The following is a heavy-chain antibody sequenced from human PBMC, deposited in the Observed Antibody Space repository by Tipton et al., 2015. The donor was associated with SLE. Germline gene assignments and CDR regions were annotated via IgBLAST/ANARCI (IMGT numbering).Heavy chain of an antibody. J-gene: IGHJ6*02. CDR3: ARGTTTWRGAIIGTDV. D-gene: IGHD1-1*01. CDR1: GGSFSGYY. V-gene: IGHV4-59*01. Sequence: TLSLTCAVYGGSFSGYYWSWIRQPPGKGLEWIGYISDGGGTNYNPSLKSRVIISVDTSKNQFSLKLTSVTAADTAVYYCARGTTTWRGAIIGTDVWGQGTSVTVSS. CDR2: ISDGGGT.